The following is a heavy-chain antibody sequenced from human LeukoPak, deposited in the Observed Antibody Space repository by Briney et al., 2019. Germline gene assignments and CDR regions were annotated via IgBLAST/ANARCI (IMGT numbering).Heavy chain of an antibody. J-gene: IGHJ6*02. D-gene: IGHD3-10*01. V-gene: IGHV3-23*01. CDR2: ISGSGGST. Sequence: GGSLRLSCAASGFTFSSYAKSWVRQAPGKGLEWVSAISGSGGSTYYADSVKGRFTISRDNSKNTLYLQMNSLRAEDTAVYYCANPLSSGSSIYYYYGMDVWGQGTTVTVSS. CDR1: GFTFSSYA. CDR3: ANPLSSGSSIYYYYGMDV.